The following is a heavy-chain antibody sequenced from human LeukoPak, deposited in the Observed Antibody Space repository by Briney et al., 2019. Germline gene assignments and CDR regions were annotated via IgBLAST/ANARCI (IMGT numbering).Heavy chain of an antibody. CDR2: ISSSSSYI. J-gene: IGHJ6*03. V-gene: IGHV3-21*01. CDR1: GFTFSSYS. CDR3: ARDHSSSWNYYYYYYMDV. Sequence: GGSLRLSCAASGFTFSSYSMNWVRQAPGKGLEWVSSISSSSSYIYYADSVKGRFTISRDNAKNSLYLQMNSLRAEDTAVYYCARDHSSSWNYYYYYYMDVWGKGTTVTVSS. D-gene: IGHD6-13*01.